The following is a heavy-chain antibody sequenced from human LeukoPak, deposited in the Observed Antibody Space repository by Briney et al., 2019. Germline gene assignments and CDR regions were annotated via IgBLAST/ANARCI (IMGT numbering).Heavy chain of an antibody. CDR2: IYYSGST. J-gene: IGHJ3*02. CDR1: GGSISSYY. CDR3: AREVRGTDYYDSSGYYYLAAFDI. Sequence: SETLSLTCTVSGGSISSYYWSWIRQPPGKGLEWIGYIYYSGSTSYKPPLKSRVTISVDTSKNQFSLKLSSVTAADTAVYYCAREVRGTDYYDSSGYYYLAAFDIWGQGTMVTVSS. V-gene: IGHV4-59*01. D-gene: IGHD3-22*01.